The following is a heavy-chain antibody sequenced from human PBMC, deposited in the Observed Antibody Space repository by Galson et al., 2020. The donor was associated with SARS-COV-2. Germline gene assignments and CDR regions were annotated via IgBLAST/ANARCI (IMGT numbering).Heavy chain of an antibody. J-gene: IGHJ4*02. Sequence: RGSLRLSCSVSGFRVSSTYMSWVRQTPGKGLEWVSMIYTGGQTYYGDSVKGRFTISRDTSKTTLYLQINNVRYEDTAVYHCASGYRSSWYPIDQWGQGPQVPVSS. D-gene: IGHD6-13*01. CDR1: GFRVSSTY. CDR2: IYTGGQT. CDR3: ASGYRSSWYPIDQ. V-gene: IGHV3-66*01.